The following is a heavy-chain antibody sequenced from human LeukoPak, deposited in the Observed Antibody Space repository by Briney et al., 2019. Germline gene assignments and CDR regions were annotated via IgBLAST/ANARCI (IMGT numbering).Heavy chain of an antibody. J-gene: IGHJ4*02. V-gene: IGHV3-7*01. CDR1: GFIFSTSW. CDR3: AREGYSYGSFDY. Sequence: GGSLRLSCAGSGFIFSTSWMSWVRQAPGKGLEWVANIKEDGSEKHYVDSVKGRFTISRDNAKNSLYLQMSSLRAEDTAVYYCAREGYSYGSFDYWGQGTLVTVSS. D-gene: IGHD5-18*01. CDR2: IKEDGSEK.